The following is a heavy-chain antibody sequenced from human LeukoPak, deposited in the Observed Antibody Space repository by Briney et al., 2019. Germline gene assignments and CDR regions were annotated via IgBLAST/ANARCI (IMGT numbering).Heavy chain of an antibody. CDR1: RFTFNNYG. CDR2: IRFDGSNK. J-gene: IGHJ4*02. V-gene: IGHV3-30*02. Sequence: GGSLRLSCAASRFTFNNYGMHWVRQAPGKGLEWVAFIRFDGSNKYYADSVKGRFTISRDNSKNTLYLQMDSLKTEDTAVYYCTGNYYGSGSYADFDYWGQGTLVTVSS. D-gene: IGHD3-10*01. CDR3: TGNYYGSGSYADFDY.